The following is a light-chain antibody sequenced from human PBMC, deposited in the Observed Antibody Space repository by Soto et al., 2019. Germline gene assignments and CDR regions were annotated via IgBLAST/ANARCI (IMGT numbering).Light chain of an antibody. V-gene: IGKV1-39*01. CDR1: QTISTY. J-gene: IGKJ4*01. CDR2: AAS. CDR3: QQSYGYPLT. Sequence: DIQMTQSPSSLSASVGDSVTITCRASQTISTYLNWYQQKPGKAPKLLNYAASSLQSGVPSRFSGGGSGTDFTLTLSGLQPEDSATYFCQQSYGYPLTFGGGTKVEI.